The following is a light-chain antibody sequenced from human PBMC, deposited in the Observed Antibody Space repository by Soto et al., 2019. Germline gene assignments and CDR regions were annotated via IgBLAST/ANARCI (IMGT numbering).Light chain of an antibody. CDR3: SSYAGNYNLV. J-gene: IGLJ3*02. Sequence: QSVLTQPPSASGSPGQSVTISCSGDSGDVGAYDYVSWYQQHPGKAPKLLIYEVFRRPSGVPDRFSGSKSGNTASLTVSGLQAEDESDYYCSSYAGNYNLVFGGGTKLTVL. CDR1: SGDVGAYDY. V-gene: IGLV2-8*01. CDR2: EVF.